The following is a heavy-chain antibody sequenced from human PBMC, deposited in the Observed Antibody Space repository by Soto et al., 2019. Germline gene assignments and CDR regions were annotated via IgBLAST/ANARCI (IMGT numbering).Heavy chain of an antibody. D-gene: IGHD3-3*01. CDR1: GFTFSSYS. V-gene: IGHV3-48*02. CDR2: ISSSSSTI. J-gene: IGHJ4*02. Sequence: GGSLRLSCAASGFTFSSYSMNWVRQAPGKGLEWVSYISSSSSTIYYADSVKGRFTISRDNAKNSLYLQMNSLRDEDTAVYYCARVGNYDFWSGYYFDYWGQGTLVTVSS. CDR3: ARVGNYDFWSGYYFDY.